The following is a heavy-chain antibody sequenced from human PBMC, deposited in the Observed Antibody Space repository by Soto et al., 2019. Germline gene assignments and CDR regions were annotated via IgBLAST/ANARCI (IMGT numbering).Heavy chain of an antibody. CDR3: ARTVREQWLADY. CDR1: GYSFTTYW. V-gene: IGHV5-51*01. Sequence: PGESLKISCKGSGYSFTTYWIGWVRQMPGKGLEWMGIIYPTDSDTRYSPSFQGQVTISADKSISTAYLQWSSLKASDTAMYYCARTVREQWLADYWGRGTLVTAPQ. CDR2: IYPTDSDT. J-gene: IGHJ4*02. D-gene: IGHD6-19*01.